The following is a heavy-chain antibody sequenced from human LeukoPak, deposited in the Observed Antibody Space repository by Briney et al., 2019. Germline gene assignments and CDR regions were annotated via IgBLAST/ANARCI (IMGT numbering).Heavy chain of an antibody. D-gene: IGHD3-9*01. CDR2: ITAYNGNT. CDR3: ARAKAYYEILTAYNP. J-gene: IGHJ5*02. CDR1: DNTFSNHG. V-gene: IGHV1-18*04. Sequence: ASVKVSCKASDNTFSNHGVTWVRQAPGQGLEWMGWITAYNGNTKYAQKFQGRVAMTTESSTSTVFMELRSLTSDDTAVYYCARAKAYYEILTAYNPWGQGTLVTVSS.